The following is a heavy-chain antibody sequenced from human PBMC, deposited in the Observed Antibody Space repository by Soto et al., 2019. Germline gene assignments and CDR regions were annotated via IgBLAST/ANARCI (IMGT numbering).Heavy chain of an antibody. CDR3: ARDTWYSYDILTGYPKGGWFDP. J-gene: IGHJ5*02. V-gene: IGHV4-4*07. Sequence: PSETLSLTCTVSGGSISSYYWSWIRQPAGKGLEWIGRIYSSGSTNYNPSLKSRVTMSVHTSNNQFSLKLSSVTAADTAVYYCARDTWYSYDILTGYPKGGWFDPWGQGTLVTVSS. D-gene: IGHD3-9*01. CDR1: GGSISSYY. CDR2: IYSSGST.